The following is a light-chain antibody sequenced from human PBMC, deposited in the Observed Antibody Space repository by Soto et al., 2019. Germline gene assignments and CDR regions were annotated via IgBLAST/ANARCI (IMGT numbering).Light chain of an antibody. Sequence: QSVLTQPASVSGSPGQSITISCTGTSGNIGNFNFVSWYQQHPGKAPKLIIYEVINRPSGVSDRFSGSKSGNTASLTISGLQAEDEADYYCSSYVTTSRRVFGTGTKVTVL. CDR2: EVI. CDR1: SGNIGNFNF. V-gene: IGLV2-14*01. CDR3: SSYVTTSRRV. J-gene: IGLJ1*01.